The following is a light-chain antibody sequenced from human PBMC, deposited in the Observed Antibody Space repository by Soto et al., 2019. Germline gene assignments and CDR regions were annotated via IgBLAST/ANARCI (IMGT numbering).Light chain of an antibody. CDR1: SSNIAKNY. CDR2: SDN. J-gene: IGLJ2*01. V-gene: IGLV1-47*02. Sequence: QPVLTQPPSTSGTPGQRVTISCCGDSSNIAKNYVYWYQQVPGMAPKLLIYSDNQRPSGVPDRFSGSKSGTSASLAISGLRSEEEADYYCAAWDDRLSGYGFGGGTKLTVL. CDR3: AAWDDRLSGYG.